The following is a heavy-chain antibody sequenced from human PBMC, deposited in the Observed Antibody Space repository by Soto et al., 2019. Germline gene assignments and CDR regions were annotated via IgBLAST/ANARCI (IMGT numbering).Heavy chain of an antibody. CDR3: ARGTRLGLSRIQPYFDY. V-gene: IGHV1-2*02. CDR2: INPNSGGT. Sequence: GASVKVSCKASGYTFTGYYMHWVRQAPGQGLEWMGWINPNSGGTNYAQKFQGRVTMTRDTSISTAYMELSRLRSDDTAVYYCARGTRLGLSRIQPYFDYWGQGTLVTVSS. CDR1: GYTFTGYY. J-gene: IGHJ4*02. D-gene: IGHD1-7*01.